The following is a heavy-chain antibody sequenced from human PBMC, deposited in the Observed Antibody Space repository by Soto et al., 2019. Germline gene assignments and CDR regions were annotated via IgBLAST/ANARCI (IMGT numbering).Heavy chain of an antibody. V-gene: IGHV3-15*01. J-gene: IGHJ4*01. CDR2: IKSKTDGGTT. Sequence: PGGSLRLSCAASGFTFRSYGMHWVRQAPGRGLEWVGRIKSKTDGGTTDYAAPVKGRFTISRDDSKNTLYLQMNSLKTEDTAVYYCTTAFGGIAAAGGSNYWGQEPWSPS. CDR3: TTAFGGIAAAGGSNY. D-gene: IGHD6-13*01. CDR1: GFTFRSYG.